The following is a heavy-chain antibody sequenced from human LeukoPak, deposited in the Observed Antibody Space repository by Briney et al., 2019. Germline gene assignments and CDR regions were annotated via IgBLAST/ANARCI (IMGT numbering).Heavy chain of an antibody. D-gene: IGHD6-19*01. V-gene: IGHV3-7*01. J-gene: IGHJ4*02. CDR2: IKQDGSEK. CDR3: ARDLYSSGWYAYYFDY. CDR1: GFTFSSYA. Sequence: GGSLRLSCAASGFTFSSYAMSWVRQAPGKGLEWVANIKQDGSEKYYVDSVKGRFTISRDNAKNSLYLQMNSLRAEDTAVYYCARDLYSSGWYAYYFDYWGQGTLVTVSS.